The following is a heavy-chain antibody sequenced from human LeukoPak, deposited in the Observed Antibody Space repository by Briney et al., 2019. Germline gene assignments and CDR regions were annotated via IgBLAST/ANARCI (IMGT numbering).Heavy chain of an antibody. Sequence: GGSLRLSCAASGFTVSSNYMSWVRQAPGKGLEWVSVIYSGGSTYYADSVKGRFTISRDNSKNTLYLQMNSLRAEDTAVYYRARAWYRFGQFDYWGQGTLVTVSS. CDR2: IYSGGST. J-gene: IGHJ4*02. CDR3: ARAWYRFGQFDY. V-gene: IGHV3-53*01. CDR1: GFTVSSNY. D-gene: IGHD3/OR15-3a*01.